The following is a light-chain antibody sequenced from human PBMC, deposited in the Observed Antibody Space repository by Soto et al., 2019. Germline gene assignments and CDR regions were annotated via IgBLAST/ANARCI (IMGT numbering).Light chain of an antibody. V-gene: IGKV3-11*01. Sequence: EIVLTQSPGTLSLSPGERATLSCWASQSIGSNLAWYQQKPGQAPRLLIYDASNRATGIPARFSGSGSGTDFTLTISSLEPEDFAVYYCQQRSNWPGTFGQGTKVDIK. J-gene: IGKJ1*01. CDR1: QSIGSN. CDR2: DAS. CDR3: QQRSNWPGT.